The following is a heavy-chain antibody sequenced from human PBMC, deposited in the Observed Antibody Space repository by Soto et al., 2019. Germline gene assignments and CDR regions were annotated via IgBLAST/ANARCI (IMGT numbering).Heavy chain of an antibody. V-gene: IGHV4-38-2*01. J-gene: IGHJ2*01. CDR2: IYHSGST. CDR3: ARTPFDYYDSSGYYLWYFDL. Sequence: PSETLSLTCAVSGYSISSGYYWGWIRQPPGKGLEWIGSIYHSGSTYYNPSLKSRVTISVDTSKNQFSLKLSSVTAADTAVYYCARTPFDYYDSSGYYLWYFDLWGRGTLVTVYS. CDR1: GYSISSGYY. D-gene: IGHD3-22*01.